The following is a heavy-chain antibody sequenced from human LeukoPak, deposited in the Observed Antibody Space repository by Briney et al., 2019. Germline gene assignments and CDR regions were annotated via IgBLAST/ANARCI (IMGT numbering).Heavy chain of an antibody. V-gene: IGHV4-59*01. CDR1: GGSINNYY. CDR3: AKGGPEASAGLSWFDP. CDR2: SYYSGNA. Sequence: PSETLSLPCTVSGGSINNYYWYWMRQPPGKGLELIAYSYYSGNANYNPSLESRVTISVDTSMNQFSLKLTSVTAADTAVYYCAKGGPEASAGLSWFDPWGQGTLVTVSS. J-gene: IGHJ5*02. D-gene: IGHD1-14*01.